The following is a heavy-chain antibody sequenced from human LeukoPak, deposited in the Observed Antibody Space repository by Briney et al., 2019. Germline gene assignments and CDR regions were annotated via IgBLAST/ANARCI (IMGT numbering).Heavy chain of an antibody. CDR2: IDPNSGGP. J-gene: IGHJ4*02. Sequence: ASVKVSCRASGYTFTDNHLYWVRQAPGQGLEWMGWIDPNSGGPNYAQKFQGRVTMTRDTSISTAYMELSRLRSDDTAVYYCARDTGIVVVPAAIESDYWGQGTLVTVSS. CDR3: ARDTGIVVVPAAIESDY. CDR1: GYTFTDNH. V-gene: IGHV1-2*02. D-gene: IGHD2-2*01.